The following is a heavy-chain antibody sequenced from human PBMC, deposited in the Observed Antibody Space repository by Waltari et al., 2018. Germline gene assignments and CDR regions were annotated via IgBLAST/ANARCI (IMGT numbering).Heavy chain of an antibody. CDR2: IYHSGST. D-gene: IGHD4-17*01. CDR1: GYSISSGYY. V-gene: IGHV4-38-2*01. CDR3: ARIADDXXDYCFDY. Sequence: QVQLQESXPGLVKPSETLSLTCAVSGYSISSGYYXGWIRQPPGKGLEWIGGIYHSGSTXYNPSLKSRVTIXVDXSKXXXSXKLSSVTAXXTAVXYCARIADDXXDYCFDYXGQGTLVTVXS. J-gene: IGHJ4*02.